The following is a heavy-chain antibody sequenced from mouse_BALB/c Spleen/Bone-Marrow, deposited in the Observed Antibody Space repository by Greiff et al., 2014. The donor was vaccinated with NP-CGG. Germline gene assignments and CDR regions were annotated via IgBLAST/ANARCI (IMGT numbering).Heavy chain of an antibody. CDR3: ARITTATGAMDY. V-gene: IGHV2-9*02. D-gene: IGHD1-2*01. Sequence: VMLVESGPGLAAPSQSLSITCTVSGFSLTNYGVHWVRQPPGKGLEWLGVISADGSANYNSALMSRLSISKDNSKSQVFFKMNSLQTDDTAMYYCARITTATGAMDYWGQGTSVTVSS. J-gene: IGHJ4*01. CDR1: GFSLTNYG. CDR2: ISADGSA.